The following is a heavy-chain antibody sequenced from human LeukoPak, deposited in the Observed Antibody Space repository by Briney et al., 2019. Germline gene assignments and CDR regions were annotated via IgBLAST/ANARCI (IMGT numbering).Heavy chain of an antibody. V-gene: IGHV3-13*01. D-gene: IGHD7-27*01. J-gene: IGHJ2*01. CDR1: GFTLSKHD. CDR2: INVAGGT. Sequence: PGGSLRLSCAASGFTLSKHDVHWVRQLPGKGLEWISAINVAGGTYYSDSEEGRFTVSRDNARNSVHLQMTSLRAGDTAVYHCTREPDVWGTCYFDLWGRGTQVTLSS. CDR3: TREPDVWGTCYFDL.